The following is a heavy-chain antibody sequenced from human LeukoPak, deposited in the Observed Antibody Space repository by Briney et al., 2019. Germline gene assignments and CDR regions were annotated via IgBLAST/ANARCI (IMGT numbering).Heavy chain of an antibody. V-gene: IGHV3-21*01. CDR3: ARIARGVIVPGGDY. D-gene: IGHD3-16*02. Sequence: GSLRLSCAASGFTFSSYSMNWVRQAPGKGLEWVSSISSSSSYIYYADSVKGRFTISRDNAKNSLYLQMNSLRAEDTAVYYCARIARGVIVPGGDYWGQGTLVTVSS. CDR1: GFTFSSYS. CDR2: ISSSSSYI. J-gene: IGHJ4*02.